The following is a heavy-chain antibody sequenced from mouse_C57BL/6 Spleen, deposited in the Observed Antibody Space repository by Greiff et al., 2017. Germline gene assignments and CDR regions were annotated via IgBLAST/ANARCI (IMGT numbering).Heavy chain of an antibody. CDR1: GFSLTSYG. D-gene: IGHD2-5*01. Sequence: QVQLQQSGPGLVQPSQSLSITCTVSGFSLTSYGVHWVRQSPGKGLEWLGVIWSGGSTHYNAAFISRLSISKDNSKSQVFLKMNSLQADDTAIYYCARMDSNYYAMDYWGQGTSVTVSS. J-gene: IGHJ4*01. CDR2: IWSGGST. CDR3: ARMDSNYYAMDY. V-gene: IGHV2-2*01.